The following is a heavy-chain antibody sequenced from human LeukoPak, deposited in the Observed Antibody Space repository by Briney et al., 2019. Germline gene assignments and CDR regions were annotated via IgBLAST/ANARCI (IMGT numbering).Heavy chain of an antibody. D-gene: IGHD3-10*01. CDR3: ARGRWTMVRGVILTPIDY. CDR1: GFTFSSYS. CDR2: ISSSSSYI. V-gene: IGHV3-21*01. J-gene: IGHJ4*02. Sequence: GGSLRLSCAASGFTFSSYSMNWVRQAPGKGLEWVSSISSSSSYIYYADSVKGRFTISRDNAKNSLYLQMNSLRAEDTAVYCCARGRWTMVRGVILTPIDYWGQGTLVTVSS.